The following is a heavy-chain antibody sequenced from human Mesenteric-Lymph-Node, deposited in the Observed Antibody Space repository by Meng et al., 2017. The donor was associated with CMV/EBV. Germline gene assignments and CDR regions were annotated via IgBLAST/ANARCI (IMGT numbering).Heavy chain of an antibody. CDR2: IYVGNFET. D-gene: IGHD5/OR15-5a*01. V-gene: IGHV5-51*01. CDR3: ARREGYSVFDVFDY. Sequence: SGFTVTSYWIGWVRQMPRTGLEWMGMIYVGNFETRYSPSFQGQVTISVDKSTSTAYLQWNSLKASDTGIYYCARREGYSVFDVFDYWGQGTLVTVSS. J-gene: IGHJ4*02. CDR1: GFTVTSYW.